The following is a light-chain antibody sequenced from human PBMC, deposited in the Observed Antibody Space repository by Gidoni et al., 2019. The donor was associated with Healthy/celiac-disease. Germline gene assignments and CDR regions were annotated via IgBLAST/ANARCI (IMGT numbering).Light chain of an antibody. CDR3: ELT. V-gene: IGKV1-39*01. CDR1: QSISSY. CDR2: AAS. J-gene: IGKJ4*01. Sequence: DIQMTQSPSSLSASVGDRVTITCRASQSISSYLNWYQQKPGKAPKLLIYAASSLQSGVPSRFSGSGSGTDFTLTISSLQPEDFATYSVELTFGGGTKVEIK.